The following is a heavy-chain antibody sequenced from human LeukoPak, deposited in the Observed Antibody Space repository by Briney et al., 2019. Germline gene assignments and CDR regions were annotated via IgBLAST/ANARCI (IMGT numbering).Heavy chain of an antibody. CDR1: GGTFSSYA. D-gene: IGHD6-13*01. V-gene: IGHV1-2*02. J-gene: IGHJ4*02. CDR3: ARWASIAAAGPVRYFDY. CDR2: INPNSGGT. Sequence: GASVKVSCKASGGTFSSYAISWVRQAPGQGLEWMGWINPNSGGTNYAQKFQGRVTMTRDTSISTAYMELSRLRSDDTAVYYCARWASIAAAGPVRYFDYWGQGTLVTVSS.